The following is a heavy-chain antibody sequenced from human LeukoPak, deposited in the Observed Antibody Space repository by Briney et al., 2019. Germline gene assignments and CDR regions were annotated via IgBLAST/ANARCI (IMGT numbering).Heavy chain of an antibody. CDR2: INPNSGGT. Sequence: ASVKVSCKASGYTFTGYYMHWVRQAPGQGLEWMGWINPNSGGTNYAQKLQGWVTMTRDTSISTAYMELSRLRSDDTAVYYCARDSDSYEYYFDYWGQGTLVTVSS. CDR1: GYTFTGYY. J-gene: IGHJ4*02. CDR3: ARDSDSYEYYFDY. D-gene: IGHD2-8*01. V-gene: IGHV1-2*04.